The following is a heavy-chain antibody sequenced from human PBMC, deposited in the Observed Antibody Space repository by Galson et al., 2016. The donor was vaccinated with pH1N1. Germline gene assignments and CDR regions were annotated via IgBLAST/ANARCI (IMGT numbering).Heavy chain of an antibody. CDR2: ISYNGHDQ. V-gene: IGHV3-30-3*01. CDR3: AREDWSYAVTYYYGMDV. J-gene: IGHJ6*02. Sequence: SLRLSCAASGFTFDTFAMHWVRQNPGKGLEWVAFISYNGHDQSYANSVKGRFTVSRDNSKNTLYLQMNSLRPDDTALYYCAREDWSYAVTYYYGMDVWGQGTTVTVSS. CDR1: GFTFDTFA. D-gene: IGHD3-16*01.